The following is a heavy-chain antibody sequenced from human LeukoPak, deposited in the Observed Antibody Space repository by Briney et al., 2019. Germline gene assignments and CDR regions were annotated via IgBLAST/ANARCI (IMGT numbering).Heavy chain of an antibody. J-gene: IGHJ6*03. D-gene: IGHD6-13*01. CDR1: GGHINSYS. CDR3: AMYSVGQQLVGSNYYYDYIDV. Sequence: SETLSLTCTVSGGHINSYSWSWIRQPPGKGLEWIGYIYYSGSTNYNPPLKSRVAKSVDSSKNQFSLKLRSVTAADTAVYYCAMYSVGQQLVGSNYYYDYIDVWGKGTTVTISS. CDR2: IYYSGST. V-gene: IGHV4-59*01.